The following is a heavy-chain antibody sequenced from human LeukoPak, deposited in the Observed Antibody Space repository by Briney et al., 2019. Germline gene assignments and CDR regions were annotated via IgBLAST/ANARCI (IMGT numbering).Heavy chain of an antibody. CDR2: IYSGGST. Sequence: GGSLRLSCAASGFTVSSNYMSWVRQAPGKGLEWVSVIYSGGSTYCADSVKGRFTISRDNSKNTLYLQMNSLRVEDAAVYYCARGLMYYDSSGFGDYWGQGTLVTVSS. CDR1: GFTVSSNY. D-gene: IGHD3-22*01. V-gene: IGHV3-53*01. CDR3: ARGLMYYDSSGFGDY. J-gene: IGHJ4*02.